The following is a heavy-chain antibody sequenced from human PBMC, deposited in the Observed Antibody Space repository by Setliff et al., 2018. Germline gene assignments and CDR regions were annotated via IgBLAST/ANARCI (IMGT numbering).Heavy chain of an antibody. V-gene: IGHV3-23*01. CDR1: GFSFSSYA. D-gene: IGHD3-3*01. CDR2: IIGSGIST. J-gene: IGHJ4*01. CDR3: VKSPHDFWSGRVFFDY. Sequence: GGSLRLSCAASGFSFSSYAMSWVRQAPGQGLEWVSSIIGSGISTYYADSVQGRFTISRDNHKNTLYLQMNSLRVEDTAIYYCVKSPHDFWSGRVFFDYWGQGILVTVS.